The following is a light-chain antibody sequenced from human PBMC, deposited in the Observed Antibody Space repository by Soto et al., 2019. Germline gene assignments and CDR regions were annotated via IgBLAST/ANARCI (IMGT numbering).Light chain of an antibody. V-gene: IGKV1-33*01. CDR3: XQXXNLPPGT. Sequence: DIQMTQSPSSLSASVGDRVTITCQASQDISNYLNWYQQKPGKAPKLLIYDASNLETGVPSRFSGSGSGTDFTFTISSLQPEDIATYYCXQXXNLPPGTXXQGTRLEIK. J-gene: IGKJ5*01. CDR1: QDISNY. CDR2: DAS.